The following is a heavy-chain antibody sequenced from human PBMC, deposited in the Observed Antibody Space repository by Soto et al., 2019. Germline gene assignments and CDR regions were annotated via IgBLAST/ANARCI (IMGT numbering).Heavy chain of an antibody. CDR3: LRGTGY. CDR2: IKGDGSRT. Sequence: PGGSLRLSCAASGFTFSSYWMYWVRQAPGKALVWVSRIKGDGSRTDYADSVKGRFTISRDNAKNTLYLQMGSLRAEDTAIYYCLRGTGYWGQGTLVTVSS. CDR1: GFTFSSYW. V-gene: IGHV3-74*01. J-gene: IGHJ4*02. D-gene: IGHD1-1*01.